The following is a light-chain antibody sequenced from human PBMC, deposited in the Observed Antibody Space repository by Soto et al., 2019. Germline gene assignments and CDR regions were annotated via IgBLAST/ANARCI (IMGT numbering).Light chain of an antibody. CDR1: QSISSY. Sequence: DIQMTQSPSSLSASVGDRVTITCRASQSISSYLNWYHQKPGKVPKLLIYAASRLQSGVPSRFSGSGSGTSFTLTTRTLKTEDFATDYCTQRYGTPFTFGPGTKVDIK. CDR3: TQRYGTPFT. V-gene: IGKV1-39*01. CDR2: AAS. J-gene: IGKJ3*01.